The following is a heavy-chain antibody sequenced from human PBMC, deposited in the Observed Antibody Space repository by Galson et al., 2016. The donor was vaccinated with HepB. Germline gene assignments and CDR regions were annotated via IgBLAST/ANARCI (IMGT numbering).Heavy chain of an antibody. V-gene: IGHV3-66*01. D-gene: IGHD2/OR15-2a*01. CDR3: AREPFISPWDY. J-gene: IGHJ4*02. CDR2: IYSGGDT. CDR1: GVTVGNNL. Sequence: SLRLSCAASGVTVGNNLMSWVRQAPGKGLEWVSLIYSGGDTVYAESVKGRFSISRDSSKNTVYLQMNGLRVEDTAVYFCAREPFISPWDYWGPVTLVTVSA.